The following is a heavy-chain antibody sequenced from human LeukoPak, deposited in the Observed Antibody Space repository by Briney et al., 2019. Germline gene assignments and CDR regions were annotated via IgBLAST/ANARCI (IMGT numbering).Heavy chain of an antibody. Sequence: ASVKVSCKASGYTFTSYAMNWVRQAPGQGLEWMGWINTNTGNPTYAQGFTGRFVFSLDTSVSTAYLQISSLKAEDTAVYYCARASKSYYDSSGYYFTSWGQGTLVTVSS. CDR3: ARASKSYYDSSGYYFTS. CDR1: GYTFTSYA. CDR2: INTNTGNP. V-gene: IGHV7-4-1*02. D-gene: IGHD3-22*01. J-gene: IGHJ4*02.